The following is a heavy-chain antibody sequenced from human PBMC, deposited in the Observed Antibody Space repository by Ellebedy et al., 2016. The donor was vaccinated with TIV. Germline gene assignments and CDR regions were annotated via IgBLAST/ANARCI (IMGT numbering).Heavy chain of an antibody. D-gene: IGHD2-15*01. J-gene: IGHJ4*02. V-gene: IGHV4-39*07. CDR3: ARDRNGGSSPFDY. CDR1: GGSINRSTYY. CDR2: IYYTGAA. Sequence: MPGGSLRLSCSVSGGSINRSTYYWGWIRQPPGKGLEWIGNIYYTGAAFYNPSLKSRATISINPSKNQFSLKLTSVTAADTGMYYCARDRNGGSSPFDYWGRGTLVTVSS.